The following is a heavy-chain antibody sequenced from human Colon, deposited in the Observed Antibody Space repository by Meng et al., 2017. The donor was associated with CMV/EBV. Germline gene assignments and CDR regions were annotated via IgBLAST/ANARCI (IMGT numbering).Heavy chain of an antibody. J-gene: IGHJ4*02. Sequence: GESLKISCVASGFTFSSYEMNWVRQAPGKGLEWVAYITNRGGTIFYADSVKGRFTISRDNSKNSLFLQMNSLRAEDTAVYYCARDSLESSPFGDFDYWGQGTPVTVSS. CDR3: ARDSLESSPFGDFDY. V-gene: IGHV3-48*03. D-gene: IGHD3-10*01. CDR1: GFTFSSYE. CDR2: ITNRGGTI.